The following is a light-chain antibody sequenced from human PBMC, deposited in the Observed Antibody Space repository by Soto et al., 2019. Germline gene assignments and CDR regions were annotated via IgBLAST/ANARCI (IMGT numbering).Light chain of an antibody. V-gene: IGLV2-14*01. CDR2: DVT. CDR3: NSFTSSTTWV. Sequence: QSALTQPASVSGPPGQSITISCTGTSSDVGSCNYVSWYQQHPGKVPKLMIYDVTNRPSGVSNRFSGSKSGNTSSLIISGLHAEDEADYYCNSFTSSTTWVFGGGTKLTVL. J-gene: IGLJ3*02. CDR1: SSDVGSCNY.